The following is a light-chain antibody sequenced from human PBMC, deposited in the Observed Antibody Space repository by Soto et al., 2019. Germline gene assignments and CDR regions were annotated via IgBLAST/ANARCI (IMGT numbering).Light chain of an antibody. CDR1: QSFSSY. J-gene: IGKJ1*01. V-gene: IGKV3-11*01. CDR3: QQRSNWPVT. CDR2: DAS. Sequence: EIVLTQSPATLSLSPGEGATLSCRASQSFSSYLAWYQQKPGQAPRLLIYDASNRATGIPARFSGSGSGTDFTLIIGSLEPEDNAVYYCQQRSNWPVTFGLGTKVDIK.